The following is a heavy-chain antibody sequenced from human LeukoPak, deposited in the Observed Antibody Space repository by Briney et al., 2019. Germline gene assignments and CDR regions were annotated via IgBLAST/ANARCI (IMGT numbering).Heavy chain of an antibody. CDR3: ARDSSSSFYFPDV. Sequence: SETLSLTCTVSGGSISSHYWSWIRQPPGKGLEWIGYIYYSGGTNYNPSLKSRVTISVDTSKTQFSLKLSSVTAADTAVYFCARDSSSSFYFPDVWGKGTTVTVSS. CDR1: GGSISSHY. V-gene: IGHV4-59*11. J-gene: IGHJ6*04. D-gene: IGHD6-6*01. CDR2: IYYSGGT.